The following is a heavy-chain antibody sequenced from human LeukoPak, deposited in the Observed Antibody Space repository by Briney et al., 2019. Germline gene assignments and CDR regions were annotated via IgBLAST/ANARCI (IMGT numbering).Heavy chain of an antibody. CDR1: GYSITSGYY. D-gene: IGHD2-15*01. CDR2: IYHSGST. J-gene: IGHJ6*03. V-gene: IGHV4-38-2*02. Sequence: SETLSLTCTVSGYSITSGYYWGWIRQPPGKGLEWIVSIYHSGSTYYNPSLKSRVTISVDTSKNQFSLKLSSVTAADTAVYYCARVSCSGGSCYDYYMDVWGKGTTVTVSS. CDR3: ARVSCSGGSCYDYYMDV.